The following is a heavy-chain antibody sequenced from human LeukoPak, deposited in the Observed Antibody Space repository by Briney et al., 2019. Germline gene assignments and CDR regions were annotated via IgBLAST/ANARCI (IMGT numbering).Heavy chain of an antibody. J-gene: IGHJ4*02. D-gene: IGHD2-2*01. CDR1: GGSISSYY. CDR2: IYYSGST. V-gene: IGHV4-59*01. CDR3: ARTGYWCSSTSCLYYFDY. Sequence: SETLSLTCTVSGGSISSYYWSWIRQPPGKGLEWIGYIYYSGSTNYNPSLKSRVTISVNTSKNQFSLKLSSVTAADTAVYYCARTGYWCSSTSCLYYFDYWGQGTLVTVSS.